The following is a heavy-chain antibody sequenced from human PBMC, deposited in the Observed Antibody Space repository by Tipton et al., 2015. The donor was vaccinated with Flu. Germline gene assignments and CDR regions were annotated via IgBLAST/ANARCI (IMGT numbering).Heavy chain of an antibody. CDR2: IYSGGST. V-gene: IGHV3-53*01. Sequence: SLRLSCAASGFTVSSNYMSWVRQAPGKGLEWVSVIYSGGSTYYADSVKGRFIISRYNSKNTLYLQMNSLRAEDTAVYYCARYSGNATIAGWCDPWGQGTLDTVSS. CDR1: GFTVSSNY. CDR3: ARYSGNATIAGWCDP. J-gene: IGHJ5*02. D-gene: IGHD5-12*01.